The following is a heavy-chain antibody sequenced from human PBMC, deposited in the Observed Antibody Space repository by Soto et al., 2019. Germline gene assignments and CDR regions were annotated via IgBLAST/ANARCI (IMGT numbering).Heavy chain of an antibody. D-gene: IGHD4-17*01. CDR2: ITSSSATSIFDT. CDR1: GFAFSDYY. V-gene: IGHV3-11*06. Sequence: LRLSYAASGFAFSDYYMTWIRQAPGKGLEWISYITSSSATSIFDTNYADSVKGRFTISRDNARNSLYLHLNSLRAEDTGVYYCARGRSGDFFDYWGQGTLVTVSS. J-gene: IGHJ4*02. CDR3: ARGRSGDFFDY.